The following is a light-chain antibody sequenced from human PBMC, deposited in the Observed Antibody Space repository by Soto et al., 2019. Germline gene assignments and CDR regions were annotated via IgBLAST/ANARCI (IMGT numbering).Light chain of an antibody. V-gene: IGKV3-15*01. CDR3: QQSNNWPYT. CDR1: QSVSDN. J-gene: IGKJ2*01. CDR2: GAS. Sequence: EIVMTQSPATLSVSPGERVTLSCRASQSVSDNLAWYQQKPGQAPRLLIYGASTRATTTPARFSDSGSGTMFPLTISSLPSEDFAVYFCQQSNNWPYTFGQGTKLDIK.